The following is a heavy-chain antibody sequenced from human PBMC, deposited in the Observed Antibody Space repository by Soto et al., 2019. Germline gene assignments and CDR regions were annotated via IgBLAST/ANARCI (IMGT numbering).Heavy chain of an antibody. Sequence: ASVKVSCKVSGYTLTELSMHWVRQAPGKGLEWMGGFDPEDGETIYAQKFQGRVTMTEDTSTDTAYMELSSLRSEDTAGYYCATQGREDGYNRVPGPYYYGMDVWGQGTTVTVSS. CDR1: GYTLTELS. J-gene: IGHJ6*02. V-gene: IGHV1-24*01. D-gene: IGHD5-12*01. CDR3: ATQGREDGYNRVPGPYYYGMDV. CDR2: FDPEDGET.